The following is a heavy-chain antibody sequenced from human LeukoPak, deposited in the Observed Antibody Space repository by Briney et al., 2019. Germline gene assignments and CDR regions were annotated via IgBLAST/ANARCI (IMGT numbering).Heavy chain of an antibody. CDR2: ISGSSSYI. Sequence: GGSLRLSCAASGFTFNDYSMNWVRQAPGKGLEWVSSISGSSSYIYYADSVKGRFTIPRDNAKSSLYLQMNSLRAEDTAVYYCALGDIVVLPTTEGDYWGQGTLVTVSS. V-gene: IGHV3-21*01. CDR1: GFTFNDYS. J-gene: IGHJ4*02. D-gene: IGHD2-2*01. CDR3: ALGDIVVLPTTEGDY.